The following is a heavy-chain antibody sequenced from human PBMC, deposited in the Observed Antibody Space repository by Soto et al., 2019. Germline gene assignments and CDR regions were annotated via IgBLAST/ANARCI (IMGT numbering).Heavy chain of an antibody. Sequence: PGGSLRLSCAASGFTFSSYSMNWVRQAPGKGLEWVSYISSSSSTIYYADSVKGRFTISRDNAKNSLYLQMNSLRAEDTAVYYCARGLRFLEWFVDAFDIWGQGTMVIVSS. D-gene: IGHD3-3*01. CDR3: ARGLRFLEWFVDAFDI. CDR2: ISSSSSTI. J-gene: IGHJ3*02. V-gene: IGHV3-48*01. CDR1: GFTFSSYS.